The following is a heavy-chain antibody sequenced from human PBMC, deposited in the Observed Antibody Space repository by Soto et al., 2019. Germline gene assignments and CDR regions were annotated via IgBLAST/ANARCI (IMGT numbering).Heavy chain of an antibody. CDR1: GYTFTGYY. Sequence: ASVKVSCKASGYTFTGYYMHWVRQAPGQGLEWMGWINPNSGCTNYAQKFQGWVTMTRDXXXXXAXMXLXXXXSDXTAVYYCGRVGQTLHETFDSWGQGTQVTVSS. J-gene: IGHJ4*02. CDR3: GRVGQTLHETFDS. D-gene: IGHD3-3*01. CDR2: INPNSGCT. V-gene: IGHV1-2*04.